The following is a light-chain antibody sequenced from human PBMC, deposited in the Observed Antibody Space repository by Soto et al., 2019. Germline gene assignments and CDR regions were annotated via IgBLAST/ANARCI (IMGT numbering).Light chain of an antibody. CDR2: GAS. CDR3: QQYSNWPPIT. CDR1: QSISSL. V-gene: IGKV3-15*01. Sequence: EIVLTQSPSTLSVSPGERATLSCRASQSISSLLAWYQQKPGQAPRLLIYGASTRATGIPATFSGSGSGTEFTLTISSLQSEDFAVYYCQQYSNWPPITFGQGTRLEIK. J-gene: IGKJ5*01.